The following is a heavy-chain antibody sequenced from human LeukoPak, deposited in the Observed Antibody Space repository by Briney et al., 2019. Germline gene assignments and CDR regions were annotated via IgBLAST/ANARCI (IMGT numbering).Heavy chain of an antibody. CDR3: AKDNYYDSSGYRLWFDP. V-gene: IGHV3-23*01. D-gene: IGHD3-22*01. J-gene: IGHJ5*02. CDR1: GFTFSSYA. CDR2: ISGSGITT. Sequence: GGSLRLSCAASGFTFSSYAMNWVRQAPGKGLEWVSAISGSGITTYYADSVKGRFTISRDNSKNTLYLQMNSLRAEDTAIYYCAKDNYYDSSGYRLWFDPWGQGTLVTVSS.